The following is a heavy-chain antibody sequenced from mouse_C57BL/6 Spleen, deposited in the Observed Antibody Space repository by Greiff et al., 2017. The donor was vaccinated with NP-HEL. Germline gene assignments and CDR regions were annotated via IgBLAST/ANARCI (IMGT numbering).Heavy chain of an antibody. Sequence: VQLQQSGAELVRPGTSVKVSCKASGYAFTNYLIEWVKQRPGQGLEWIGVINPGSGGTNYNEKFKGKATLTADKSSSTAYMQLSSLTSEDSAVYFCARSGYYGSSLYWYFDVWGTGTTVTVSS. CDR2: INPGSGGT. D-gene: IGHD1-1*01. CDR1: GYAFTNYL. J-gene: IGHJ1*03. V-gene: IGHV1-54*01. CDR3: ARSGYYGSSLYWYFDV.